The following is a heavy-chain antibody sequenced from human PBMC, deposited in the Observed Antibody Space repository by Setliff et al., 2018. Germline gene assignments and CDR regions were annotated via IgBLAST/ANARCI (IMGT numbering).Heavy chain of an antibody. J-gene: IGHJ4*02. CDR1: GFTFSNYY. V-gene: IGHV3-23*01. Sequence: GGSLRLSCAASGFTFSNYYMHWVRQAPGKGLEWVSAISGSGGSTYYADSVKGRFTISRDNSKNTLYLQMNSLRAEDTAVYYCAKWGQAGVYDYWGQGTLVTLSS. D-gene: IGHD3-10*01. CDR3: AKWGQAGVYDY. CDR2: ISGSGGST.